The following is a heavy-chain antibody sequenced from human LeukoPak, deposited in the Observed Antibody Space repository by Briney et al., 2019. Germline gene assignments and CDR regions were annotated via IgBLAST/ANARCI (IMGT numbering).Heavy chain of an antibody. CDR2: IIPIFGTA. J-gene: IGHJ4*02. Sequence: SVKVSCKASGGTFSSYAISWVRQAPGQGLEWVGRIIPIFGTANYAQEFQGRVTITTDESTSTAYMELSSLRSEDTAVYYCASPQNGYSYGYYWGQGTLVTVSS. CDR1: GGTFSSYA. D-gene: IGHD5-18*01. CDR3: ASPQNGYSYGYY. V-gene: IGHV1-69*05.